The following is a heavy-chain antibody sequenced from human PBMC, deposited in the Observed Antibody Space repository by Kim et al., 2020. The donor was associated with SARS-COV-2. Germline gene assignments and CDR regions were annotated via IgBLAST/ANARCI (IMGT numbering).Heavy chain of an antibody. V-gene: IGHV3-33*06. J-gene: IGHJ4*02. D-gene: IGHD6-25*01. CDR1: GFTFSSYG. CDR3: AKDLRGGYRLRPWYFDY. Sequence: GGSLRLSCAASGFTFSSYGMHWVRQAPGKGLEWVAVIWYDGSNKYYADSVKGRFTISRDNSKNTLYLQMNSLRAEDTAVYYCAKDLRGGYRLRPWYFDYWGQGTLVTVSS. CDR2: IWYDGSNK.